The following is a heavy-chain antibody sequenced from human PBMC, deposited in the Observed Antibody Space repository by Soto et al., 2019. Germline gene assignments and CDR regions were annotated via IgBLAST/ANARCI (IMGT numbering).Heavy chain of an antibody. V-gene: IGHV3-23*01. CDR2: ISGSGGST. J-gene: IGHJ3*02. Sequence: HGGCLRLTCAASGVIVISYAISLVRQAPGKGLEWVSAISGSGGSTYYADSVKGRFTISRDNSKNTLYLQMNSLRAEDTAVYYCAKDWLGSNTYYDFWSGYYPTYNDAFDIWGQGTMVTVSS. D-gene: IGHD3-3*01. CDR3: AKDWLGSNTYYDFWSGYYPTYNDAFDI. CDR1: GVIVISYA.